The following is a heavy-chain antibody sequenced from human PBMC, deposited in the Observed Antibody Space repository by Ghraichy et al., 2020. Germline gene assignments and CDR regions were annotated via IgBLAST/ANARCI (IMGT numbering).Heavy chain of an antibody. D-gene: IGHD5-18*01. J-gene: IGHJ6*02. Sequence: SETLSLTCTVSGGSISSYYWSWIRQPPGKGLEWIGYIYYSGSTNYNPSLKSRVTISVDTSKNQFSLKLSSVTAADTAVYYCARGSVDTAMDDNYYYYYGMDVWGQGTTVTVSS. CDR2: IYYSGST. V-gene: IGHV4-59*01. CDR1: GGSISSYY. CDR3: ARGSVDTAMDDNYYYYYGMDV.